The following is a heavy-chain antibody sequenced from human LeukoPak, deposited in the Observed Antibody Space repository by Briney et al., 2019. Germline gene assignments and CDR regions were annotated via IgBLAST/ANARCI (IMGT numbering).Heavy chain of an antibody. CDR1: GYSFTGYY. Sequence: GASVTVSCKASGYSFTGYYMHWVRQAPGQGLEWMGWINPNSGGTKYAQKFKGRVTMTRDTSISTAYMELSRLGSDDTAVYYCARVDTAMVAGGGDYWGQGTLVTVSS. J-gene: IGHJ4*02. CDR2: INPNSGGT. D-gene: IGHD5-18*01. CDR3: ARVDTAMVAGGGDY. V-gene: IGHV1-2*02.